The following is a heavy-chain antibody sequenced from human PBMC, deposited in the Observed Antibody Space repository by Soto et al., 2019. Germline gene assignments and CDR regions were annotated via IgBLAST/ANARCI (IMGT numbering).Heavy chain of an antibody. J-gene: IGHJ1*01. V-gene: IGHV4-39*01. D-gene: IGHD2-15*01. CDR2: IYYSGST. CDR3: ARHGAGILYCSGGSCYPKYFQH. Sequence: SETLSLTCTVSGGSISSSSYYWGWIRQPPGKGLEWIGSIYYSGSTYYNPSLKSRVTISVDTSKNQFSLKLSSVTVADTAVYYCARHGAGILYCSGGSCYPKYFQHWGQGTLVTVSS. CDR1: GGSISSSSYY.